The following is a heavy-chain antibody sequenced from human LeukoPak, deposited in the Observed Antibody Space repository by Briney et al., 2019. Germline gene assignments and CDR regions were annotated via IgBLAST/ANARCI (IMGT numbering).Heavy chain of an antibody. J-gene: IGHJ4*02. CDR1: GFTFSSYG. CDR2: IRYDGSNK. Sequence: GGSLRLSCAASGFTFSSYGMHWVRQAPGKGLEWVAFIRYDGSNKYYADSVKGRFTISRDNSKNTLYLQMNSLRAEDTAVYYCGKDGRYDKTPDYWGQGTLVTVSS. CDR3: GKDGRYDKTPDY. V-gene: IGHV3-30*02. D-gene: IGHD1-1*01.